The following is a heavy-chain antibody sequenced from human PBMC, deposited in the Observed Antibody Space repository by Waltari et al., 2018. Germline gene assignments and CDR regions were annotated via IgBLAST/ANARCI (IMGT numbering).Heavy chain of an antibody. D-gene: IGHD5-12*01. V-gene: IGHV5-51*01. Sequence: EVQLVPSGAEVKKPGESLKISCKGSGYSFTSYWIGWVRQMPGKGLEWMGSIYPGDADTRYSPSFQGQVTISADKSISTAYLQWSSLKASDTAMYYCARRRDGYNLAWFFDYWGQGTLVTVSS. J-gene: IGHJ4*02. CDR2: IYPGDADT. CDR1: GYSFTSYW. CDR3: ARRRDGYNLAWFFDY.